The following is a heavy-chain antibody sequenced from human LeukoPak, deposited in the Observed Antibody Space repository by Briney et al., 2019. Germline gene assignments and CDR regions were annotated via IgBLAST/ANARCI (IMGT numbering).Heavy chain of an antibody. J-gene: IGHJ6*02. D-gene: IGHD3-10*01. CDR3: ARVLKTNYYGSGSYGDYYYGMDV. V-gene: IGHV1-69*04. Sequence: ASVKVSCKASGGTFSSYAISWVRQAPGQGLEWMGRIIPILGIANYAQKFQGRVTITADKSTSTAYMELSSLRSEDTAVYYCARVLKTNYYGSGSYGDYYYGMDVWGQGTTVTVSS. CDR1: GGTFSSYA. CDR2: IIPILGIA.